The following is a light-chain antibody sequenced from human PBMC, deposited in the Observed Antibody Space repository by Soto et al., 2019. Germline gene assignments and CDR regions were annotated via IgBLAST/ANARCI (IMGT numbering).Light chain of an antibody. CDR1: QSLTNSF. J-gene: IGKJ5*01. CDR2: DTS. CDR3: QQYGTSEII. V-gene: IGKV3-20*01. Sequence: EFVLTPSLGTLSLSPCERATLSFSTSQSLTNSFIAWYQQKPGQAPRLLIYDTSSRASGIPDRFSGSGSGTDFTLTISRLETEDFAVFYCQQYGTSEIIFGQGTRLEIK.